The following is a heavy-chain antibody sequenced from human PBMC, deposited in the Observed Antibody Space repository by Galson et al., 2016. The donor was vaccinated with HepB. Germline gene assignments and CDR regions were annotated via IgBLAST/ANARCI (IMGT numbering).Heavy chain of an antibody. Sequence: QSGAEVKKPGESLKISCKGSGYTFTRYWIGWVRQMPGKGLESMGIIYPGDSDTRYSPSCQGQVTMSADKSISTAYLQWTGLKAADTAMYDCARFYDSTGYCDYWDQGPLVTVSA. CDR2: IYPGDSDT. J-gene: IGHJ4*02. V-gene: IGHV5-51*01. CDR3: ARFYDSTGYCDY. D-gene: IGHD3-22*01. CDR1: GYTFTRYW.